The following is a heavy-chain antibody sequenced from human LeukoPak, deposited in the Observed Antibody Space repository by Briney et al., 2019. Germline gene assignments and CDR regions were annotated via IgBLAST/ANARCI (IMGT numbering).Heavy chain of an antibody. CDR1: GFTVSSNY. D-gene: IGHD1-26*01. J-gene: IGHJ4*02. Sequence: GGSLRLSCAASGFTVSSNYMSWVRQAPGKGLEWVANINQNGNETNSVDSVKGRFTISRDNTKNSLYLQMNSLRAEDTAVYYCARDLVGAADWGQGTLVTVSS. CDR2: INQNGNET. CDR3: ARDLVGAAD. V-gene: IGHV3-7*01.